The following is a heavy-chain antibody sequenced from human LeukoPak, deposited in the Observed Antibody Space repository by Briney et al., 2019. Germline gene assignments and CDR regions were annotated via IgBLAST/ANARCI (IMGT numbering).Heavy chain of an antibody. V-gene: IGHV4-31*03. CDR1: GGSISSGGYY. Sequence: SETLSLTCTVSGGSISSGGYYWSWIRQHPGKGLEWIGYIYYSGRTYYNPSLKSRVTISVDTSKNQFSLKLSSVTAADTAVYYCARGGGYENYYYYYGMDVWGQGTTVTVSS. J-gene: IGHJ6*02. CDR2: IYYSGRT. CDR3: ARGGGYENYYYYYGMDV. D-gene: IGHD5-12*01.